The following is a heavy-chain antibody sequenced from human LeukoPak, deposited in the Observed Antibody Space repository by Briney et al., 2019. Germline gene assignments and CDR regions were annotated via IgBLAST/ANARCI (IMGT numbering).Heavy chain of an antibody. J-gene: IGHJ5*02. CDR3: ARVGLYCTSTSCYVNWFDP. Sequence: PGGSLRLSCAASGFTVSSNYMSWVRQAPGKGLDWVSVIYSGGSTYYADSVKGRFTISRDNSKNTLYLQMNGLRAEDTAVYYCARVGLYCTSTSCYVNWFDPWGQGTLVTVSS. CDR1: GFTVSSNY. V-gene: IGHV3-53*01. CDR2: IYSGGST. D-gene: IGHD2-2*01.